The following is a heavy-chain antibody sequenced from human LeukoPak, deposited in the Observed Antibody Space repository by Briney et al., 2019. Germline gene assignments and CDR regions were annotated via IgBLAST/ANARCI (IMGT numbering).Heavy chain of an antibody. CDR2: ISSDGSSK. CDR1: GFTFSSHV. D-gene: IGHD3-22*01. J-gene: IGHJ4*02. CDR3: AREGTTIVVALDY. Sequence: GGSLRLSCAASGFTFSSHVMHWVRQAPGKGLEWVAVISSDGSSKYYADSVKGRFTISRDNSKNTLYLQMKSLRAEDTAVYYCAREGTTIVVALDYWGQGTLVTVSS. V-gene: IGHV3-30-3*01.